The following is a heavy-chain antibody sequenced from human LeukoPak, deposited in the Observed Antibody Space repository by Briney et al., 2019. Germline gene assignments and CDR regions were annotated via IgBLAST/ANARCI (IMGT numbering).Heavy chain of an antibody. J-gene: IGHJ4*02. CDR1: GFTFSSSD. V-gene: IGHV3-13*01. CDR2: IGTTGDT. D-gene: IGHD3-10*01. CDR3: ARAVPLARGVNYYDY. Sequence: GGSLRLSCAASGFTFSSSDMHWVRQATGKGLEWVTAIGTTGDTYYPGSVKGRFTISRENARNSLYLQMNSLRVGDTAVYYCARAVPLARGVNYYDYWGQGTLVTVSS.